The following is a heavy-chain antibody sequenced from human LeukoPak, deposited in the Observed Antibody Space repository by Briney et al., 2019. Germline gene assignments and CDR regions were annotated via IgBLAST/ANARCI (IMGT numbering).Heavy chain of an antibody. V-gene: IGHV3-33*01. D-gene: IGHD6-19*01. Sequence: GGSLRLSCAASGFTFSSYGMHWVRQAPGKGLEWVAVIWYDGSNKYYADSVKGRFTISRDNSKNTLYLQMNSLRTEDTAVYYCARDWIAVAGANWFDPWGQGTLVTVSS. CDR2: IWYDGSNK. CDR1: GFTFSSYG. J-gene: IGHJ5*02. CDR3: ARDWIAVAGANWFDP.